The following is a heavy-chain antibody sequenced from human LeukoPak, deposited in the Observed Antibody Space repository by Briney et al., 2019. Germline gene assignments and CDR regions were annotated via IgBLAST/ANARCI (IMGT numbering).Heavy chain of an antibody. V-gene: IGHV1-69*05. J-gene: IGHJ3*02. Sequence: ASVKVSCKASGGTFSSYAISWVRQAPGQGLEWMGEIIPIFGTANYAQKFQGRVTITTDESTSTAYMELSSLRSEDTAMYYCARHGGISIFGVAQPGGAFDIWGQGTVVTVSS. CDR1: GGTFSSYA. CDR3: ARHGGISIFGVAQPGGAFDI. D-gene: IGHD3-3*01. CDR2: IIPIFGTA.